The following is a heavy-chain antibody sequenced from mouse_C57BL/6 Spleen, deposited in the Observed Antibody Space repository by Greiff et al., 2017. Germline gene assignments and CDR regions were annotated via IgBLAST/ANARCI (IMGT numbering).Heavy chain of an antibody. CDR2: ISYDGSN. CDR1: GYSITSGYY. CDR3: SRGAGTRWYFAV. V-gene: IGHV3-6*01. Sequence: EVQVVESGPGLVKPSQSLSLTCSVTGYSITSGYYWNWIRQFPGNKLEWMGYISYDGSNNYNPSLKNLISITRDTSKKQFYLKLNSVTTEYTATYYCSRGAGTRWYFAVWGTGTMVTVSS. J-gene: IGHJ1*03. D-gene: IGHD4-1*01.